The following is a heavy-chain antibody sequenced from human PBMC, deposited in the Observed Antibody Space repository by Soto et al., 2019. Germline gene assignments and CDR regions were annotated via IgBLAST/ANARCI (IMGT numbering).Heavy chain of an antibody. CDR1: GYTFTSYY. Sequence: QVQLVQSGAEVKKPGASVKVSCKASGYTFTSYYMHWVRQAPGQGLEWMGIINPSGGSTSYAQKFQGGGTMTRDTSTSTVYMELSSLRSEDTAVYYCARGGDVSGYCSSTSCYSGGDYWGQGTLVTVSS. D-gene: IGHD2-2*01. CDR2: INPSGGST. V-gene: IGHV1-46*01. J-gene: IGHJ4*02. CDR3: ARGGDVSGYCSSTSCYSGGDY.